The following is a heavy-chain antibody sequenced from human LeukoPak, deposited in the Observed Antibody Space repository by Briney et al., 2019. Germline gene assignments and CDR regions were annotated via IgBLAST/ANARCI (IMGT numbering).Heavy chain of an antibody. CDR1: GFTFNNYW. CDR2: IKQDGSEK. V-gene: IGHV3-7*01. CDR3: ARDCSGNTCYRAGY. J-gene: IGHJ4*02. D-gene: IGHD2-2*01. Sequence: GGSLRLPCAASGFTFNNYWMSWVRQAPGKGLEWVANIKQDGSEKYYVDSVKGRFTIPRDNAKNSLYLQMNSLRSEDTAVYYCARDCSGNTCYRAGYWGQGTLVTVSS.